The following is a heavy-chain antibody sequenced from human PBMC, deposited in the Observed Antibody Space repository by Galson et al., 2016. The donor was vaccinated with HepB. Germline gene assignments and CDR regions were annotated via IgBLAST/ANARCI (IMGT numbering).Heavy chain of an antibody. V-gene: IGHV3-74*01. CDR3: ARDSDSDYYGSGSTPIDY. Sequence: SLRLSCAASGFTFSSYWMHWVRQAPGKGLVWVSRINSDESSTSYADSVKGRFTISRDNAKNALYLQMNSLRAEDTAVYYCARDSDSDYYGSGSTPIDYWGQGTLVTVSS. CDR1: GFTFSSYW. D-gene: IGHD3-10*01. CDR2: INSDESST. J-gene: IGHJ4*02.